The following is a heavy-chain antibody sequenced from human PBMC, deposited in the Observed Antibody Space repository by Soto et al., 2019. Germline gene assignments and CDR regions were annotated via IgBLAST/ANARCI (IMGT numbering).Heavy chain of an antibody. CDR2: IYPGDSDT. CDR1: GYSFTSYL. CDR3: ARPYSGYDGHYFDY. D-gene: IGHD5-12*01. Sequence: ASLKNSCKGSGYSFTSYLVGWVRQMTGKGLEWMGIIYPGDSDTRYSPSFQGQVTISADKSISTAYLQWSSLKASDTAMYYCARPYSGYDGHYFDYWGQGTLVTVSS. V-gene: IGHV5-51*01. J-gene: IGHJ4*02.